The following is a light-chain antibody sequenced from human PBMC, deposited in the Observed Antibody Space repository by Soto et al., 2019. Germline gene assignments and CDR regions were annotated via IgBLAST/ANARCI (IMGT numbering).Light chain of an antibody. CDR2: STS. Sequence: QSVVTQESSLTVSPGETVSLTCASNTGVVTSSHYANWFQQKPGQPPRALIYSTSNKHSWTPARISGSLLGGKAALTLSGVQAEDEAYCYCLLFFSAPLPWVFGGGTQLTVL. CDR1: TGVVTSSHY. J-gene: IGLJ3*02. V-gene: IGLV7-43*01. CDR3: LLFFSAPLPWV.